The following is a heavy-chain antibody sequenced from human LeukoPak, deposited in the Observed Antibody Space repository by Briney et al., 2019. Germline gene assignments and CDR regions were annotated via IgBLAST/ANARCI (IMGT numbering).Heavy chain of an antibody. J-gene: IGHJ4*02. CDR1: GFTFSTSG. V-gene: IGHV3-23*01. D-gene: IGHD3-3*01. CDR2: ISGSGGTP. Sequence: GGSLRLSCAASGFTFSTSGMTWVRQAPGKGLDWVSVISGSGGTPYYTDSVKGRFTISRDNSKNTLYLQMNSLRAQDTTAYYCAKTRGISISGVVPLCDYWGQGTLVTVSS. CDR3: AKTRGISISGVVPLCDY.